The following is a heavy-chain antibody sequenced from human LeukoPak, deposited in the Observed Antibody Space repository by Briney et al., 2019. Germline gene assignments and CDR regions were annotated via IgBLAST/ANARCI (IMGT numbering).Heavy chain of an antibody. CDR2: IYYSGST. V-gene: IGHV4-30-4*01. J-gene: IGHJ5*02. CDR1: GGSISSGDYY. CDR3: ARGGAAFGVVHWFDP. Sequence: PSETLSLTCTVSGGSISSGDYYWSWIRQPPGKGLEWIGYIYYSGSTYYNPSLKSRVTISVDTSKNQFSLKLSSVTAADTAVYYCARGGAAFGVVHWFDPWGQGTLVTVS. D-gene: IGHD3-3*01.